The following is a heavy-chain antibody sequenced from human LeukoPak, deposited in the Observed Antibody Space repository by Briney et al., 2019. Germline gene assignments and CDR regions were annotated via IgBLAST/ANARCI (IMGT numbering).Heavy chain of an antibody. CDR1: SGSISSYDYY. CDR2: IYHSGTT. Sequence: PSETLSLTCTVSSGSISSYDYYWTWIRQHPGKGLEWIGYIYHSGTTYYNPSLKSRVTISVDTSENQFSLKLTSVTAADSAMYYCARYSGNYRFFDYWGQGTLATVSS. CDR3: ARYSGNYRFFDY. D-gene: IGHD1-26*01. J-gene: IGHJ4*02. V-gene: IGHV4-31*03.